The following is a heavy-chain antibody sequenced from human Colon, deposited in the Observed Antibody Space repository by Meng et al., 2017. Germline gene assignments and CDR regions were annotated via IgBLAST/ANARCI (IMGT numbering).Heavy chain of an antibody. J-gene: IGHJ4*02. V-gene: IGHV4-61*01. CDR3: ARFYGSGTFEVHDY. D-gene: IGHD3-10*01. CDR2: IHYSGSR. CDR1: GGSVSSASYY. Sequence: QVPLQGSGPGLVRSSETLSLTCNVSGGSVSSASYYWSWIRQPPGKGLEWIGLIHYSGSRNYNPSLKSRVTMSVDTSKNQVSLRLTSVTAADTAVYYCARFYGSGTFEVHDYWGQGTLVTVSS.